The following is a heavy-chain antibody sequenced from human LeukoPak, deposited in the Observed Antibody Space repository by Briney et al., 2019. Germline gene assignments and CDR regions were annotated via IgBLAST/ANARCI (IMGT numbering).Heavy chain of an antibody. D-gene: IGHD3-22*01. Sequence: SETLSLTCTVSGYSISSGYYWGWIRQPPGKGLEWIGSIYYSGSTNYNPSLKSRVTISVDKSKNQFSLKLSSVTAADTAVYYCANRRHPTYYYDSSGYLGYWGQGTLVTVSS. CDR3: ANRRHPTYYYDSSGYLGY. CDR2: IYYSGST. J-gene: IGHJ4*02. V-gene: IGHV4-38-2*02. CDR1: GYSISSGYY.